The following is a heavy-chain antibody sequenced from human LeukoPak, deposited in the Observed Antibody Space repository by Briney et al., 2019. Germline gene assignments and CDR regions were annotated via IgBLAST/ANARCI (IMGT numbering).Heavy chain of an antibody. J-gene: IGHJ4*02. CDR3: ARNPYYDILTGYYVYYFDY. V-gene: IGHV4-34*01. CDR2: INHSEGT. D-gene: IGHD3-9*01. Sequence: SETLSLTCAVYGGSFSGYHWSWIRQPPGKGLEWIGEINHSEGTNYNPSLKSRVTISVDTSKNQFSLKLSSVTAADTAVYYCARNPYYDILTGYYVYYFDYWGQGTLVTVSS. CDR1: GGSFSGYH.